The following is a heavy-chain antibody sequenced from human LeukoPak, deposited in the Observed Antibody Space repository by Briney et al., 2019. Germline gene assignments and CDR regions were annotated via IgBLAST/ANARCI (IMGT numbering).Heavy chain of an antibody. D-gene: IGHD3-16*01. CDR2: INHSGST. CDR3: GRSAGFVHFDH. CDR1: GGSFSGYY. V-gene: IGHV4-34*01. Sequence: PSETLSLTCAVYGGSFSGYYWSWIRQPPGKGLEWIGEINHSGSTNYNPSLKSRVTISVDTSKNQFSLKVSSVTAADTAVYYCGRSAGFVHFDHWGQGTLVTVSS. J-gene: IGHJ4*02.